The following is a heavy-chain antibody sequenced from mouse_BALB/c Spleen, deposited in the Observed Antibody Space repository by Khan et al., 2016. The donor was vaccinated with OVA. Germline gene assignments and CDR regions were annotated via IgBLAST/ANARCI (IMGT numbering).Heavy chain of an antibody. Sequence: EVELVESGGDLVKPGGSLKLSCSASGFTFSTYAMSWVRQTPEKRLEWVATINSGGDYIYYPDSVKGRFTISRDNDKNTLSLQMSSLRSEDTAMFYCARHNYGPFAYWGQGTLVSVSA. J-gene: IGHJ3*01. CDR3: ARHNYGPFAY. V-gene: IGHV5-9-3*01. CDR2: INSGGDYI. CDR1: GFTFSTYA. D-gene: IGHD1-1*01.